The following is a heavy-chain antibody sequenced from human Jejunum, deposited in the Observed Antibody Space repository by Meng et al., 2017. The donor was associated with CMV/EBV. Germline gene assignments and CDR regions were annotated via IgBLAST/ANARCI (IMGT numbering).Heavy chain of an antibody. Sequence: FTFTKCAMQGVRQAPGKGLEGVAVVSWEGRDTYHADSVRGRFTIYRDNSKNTLYLQMNGLGADDTAVYYCAREGHYQQHPHHFDYWGQGTLVTVSS. V-gene: IGHV3-30*04. J-gene: IGHJ4*02. D-gene: IGHD2-2*01. CDR1: FTFTKCA. CDR2: VSWEGRDT. CDR3: AREGHYQQHPHHFDY.